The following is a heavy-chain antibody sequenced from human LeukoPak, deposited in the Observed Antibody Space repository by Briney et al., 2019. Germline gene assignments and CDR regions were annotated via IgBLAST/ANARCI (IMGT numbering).Heavy chain of an antibody. D-gene: IGHD6-13*01. J-gene: IGHJ4*02. CDR1: GFTFSSYG. CDR3: ARGGGSGRYGLPFDS. V-gene: IGHV3-30*03. CDR2: ISYDGSNK. Sequence: TGGSLRLSCAASGFTFSSYGMHWVRQAPGKGLEWVAVISYDGSNKYYADSVKGRFTISRDNSKNTLYLQMNSLTDEDTGVYYCARGGGSGRYGLPFDSWGQGTLVTVSS.